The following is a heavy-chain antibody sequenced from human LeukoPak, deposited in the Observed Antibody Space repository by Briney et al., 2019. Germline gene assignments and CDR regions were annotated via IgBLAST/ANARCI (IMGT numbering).Heavy chain of an antibody. CDR3: ARGLTTVTSLASY. V-gene: IGHV3-11*05. D-gene: IGHD4-17*01. CDR2: ISRSSSDT. J-gene: IGHJ4*02. CDR1: GFTFSDYY. Sequence: GGSLRLSCAASGFTFSDYYMSWIRQAPGKGLEWVSYISRSSSDTNYADSVKGRFTISRDNAKNSLYLQMNSLRAEDTAVYYCARGLTTVTSLASYWGQGTQVTVSS.